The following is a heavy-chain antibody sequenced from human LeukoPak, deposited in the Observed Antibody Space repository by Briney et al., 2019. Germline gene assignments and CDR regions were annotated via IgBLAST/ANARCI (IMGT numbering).Heavy chain of an antibody. CDR1: GGSISSYY. D-gene: IGHD4-17*01. CDR2: IHYSGST. CDR3: ARSQDYGDAFDI. J-gene: IGHJ3*02. Sequence: SETLSLTCTVSGGSISSYYWRWIRQPPGKGLEWIGYIHYSGSTNYNPSLKSRVTISVDTSKNQFSLKLSSVTAADTAVYYCARSQDYGDAFDIWGQGTMVTVSS. V-gene: IGHV4-59*08.